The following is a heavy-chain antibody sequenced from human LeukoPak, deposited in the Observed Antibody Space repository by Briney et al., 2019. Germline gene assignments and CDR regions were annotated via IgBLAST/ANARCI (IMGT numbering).Heavy chain of an antibody. Sequence: PGGSLRLSCIGSGFTLSNYWMSWVRQTPGKGLEWVANIKQDGSEKYYVDSVKGRFTISRDNAKNSLYLQMNSLRAEDTAAYYCARENHYDFWSDYYNWFDPWGQGTLVTVSS. J-gene: IGHJ5*02. CDR2: IKQDGSEK. D-gene: IGHD3-3*01. CDR1: GFTLSNYW. CDR3: ARENHYDFWSDYYNWFDP. V-gene: IGHV3-7*01.